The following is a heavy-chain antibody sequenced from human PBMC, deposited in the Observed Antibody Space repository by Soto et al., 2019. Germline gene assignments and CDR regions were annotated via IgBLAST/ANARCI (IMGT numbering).Heavy chain of an antibody. CDR3: ARDPLVVENRKCYDDY. D-gene: IGHD2-15*01. CDR1: GFTFSSYE. Sequence: GGSLRLSCAASGFTFSSYEMNWVRQAPGKGLEWVSYISSSGSTIYYADSVKGRFTISRDNAKNSLYLQMNSLRAEDTAVYYCARDPLVVENRKCYDDYGGRGTVVIVS. CDR2: ISSSGSTI. J-gene: IGHJ4*02. V-gene: IGHV3-48*03.